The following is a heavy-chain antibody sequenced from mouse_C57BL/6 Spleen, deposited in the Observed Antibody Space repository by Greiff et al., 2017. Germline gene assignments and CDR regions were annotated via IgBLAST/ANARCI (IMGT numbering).Heavy chain of an antibody. CDR2: IDPSDSYT. Sequence: VQLQQPGAELVKPGASVKLSCKASGYTFTSYWMQWVKQRPGQGLEWIGEIDPSDSYTNYNQKFKGKATLTVDPSSSTAYMQLSSLTSEDSAVYYCARWGNYYGSSSHYFDYWGQGTTLTVSS. D-gene: IGHD1-1*01. CDR1: GYTFTSYW. CDR3: ARWGNYYGSSSHYFDY. J-gene: IGHJ2*01. V-gene: IGHV1-50*01.